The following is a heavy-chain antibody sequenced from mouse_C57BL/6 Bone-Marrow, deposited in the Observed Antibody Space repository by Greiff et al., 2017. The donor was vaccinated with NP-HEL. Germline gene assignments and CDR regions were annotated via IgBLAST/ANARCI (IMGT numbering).Heavy chain of an antibody. CDR2: IYPGDGDT. J-gene: IGHJ4*01. CDR3: APLLRYAMDY. V-gene: IGHV1-82*01. CDR1: GYAFSSSW. D-gene: IGHD1-2*01. Sequence: VQLQESGPELVKPGASVKISCKASGYAFSSSWMNWVKQRPGKGLEWMGRIYPGDGDTNYNGKFKGKATLTADNSSSTAYMQLSSLTSEDSAVYFCAPLLRYAMDYWGQGTSVTVSS.